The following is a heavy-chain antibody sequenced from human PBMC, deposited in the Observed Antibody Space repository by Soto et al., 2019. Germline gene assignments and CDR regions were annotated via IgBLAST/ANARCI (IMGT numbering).Heavy chain of an antibody. D-gene: IGHD6-19*01. V-gene: IGHV4-31*02. Sequence: SETLSLTCTVSGGSLKSGGYYWSWIRQHPGRGLEWIGYIYYTGRTYYNPSLESRVTFSVDTSKNQFSLKLSSVTAADTAVYYCARTGNSNGPYYFDTWGQGTLVTVSS. CDR1: GGSLKSGGYY. CDR2: IYYTGRT. CDR3: ARTGNSNGPYYFDT. J-gene: IGHJ4*02.